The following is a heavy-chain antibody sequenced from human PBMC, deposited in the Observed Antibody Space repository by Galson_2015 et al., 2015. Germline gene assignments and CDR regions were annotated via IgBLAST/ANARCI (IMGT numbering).Heavy chain of an antibody. J-gene: IGHJ4*02. Sequence: SETLSLTCTVSGGSISSSYWSWIRQPPGKGLEWIGYIYYSGSTNYNPSLKSRVTISGDTSKNQFSLKLSSVTAADTAVYYCARGIVGTDASDYWGQGILVTVSS. CDR1: GGSISSSY. CDR2: IYYSGST. V-gene: IGHV4-59*12. D-gene: IGHD1-26*01. CDR3: ARGIVGTDASDY.